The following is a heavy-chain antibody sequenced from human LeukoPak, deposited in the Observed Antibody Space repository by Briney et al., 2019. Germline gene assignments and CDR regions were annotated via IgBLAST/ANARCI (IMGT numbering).Heavy chain of an antibody. V-gene: IGHV3-15*01. CDR3: TGSTVTIYYYYGMDV. D-gene: IGHD4-17*01. CDR2: IKSKTDGGTT. J-gene: IGHJ6*02. Sequence: GGSLRLSCAASGIPFSDAWMSWVRQPPGKGLEWVGRIKSKTDGGTTDYAAPVKGRFTISRDDSKNTLYLQMNSLKTEDTAVYYCTGSTVTIYYYYGMDVWGQGTTVTVSS. CDR1: GIPFSDAW.